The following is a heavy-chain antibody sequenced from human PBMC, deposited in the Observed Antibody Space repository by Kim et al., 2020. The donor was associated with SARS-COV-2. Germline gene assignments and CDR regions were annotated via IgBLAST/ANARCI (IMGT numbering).Heavy chain of an antibody. V-gene: IGHV4-34*01. J-gene: IGHJ4*02. CDR2: INHSGST. Sequence: SETLSLTCAVYGGSFSGYYWSWIRQPPGKGLEWIGEINHSGSTNYNPSLKSRVTISVDTSKNQFSLKLSSVTAADTAVYYCARAVVRGVSNYWGQGTLVTVSS. CDR1: GGSFSGYY. D-gene: IGHD3-10*01. CDR3: ARAVVRGVSNY.